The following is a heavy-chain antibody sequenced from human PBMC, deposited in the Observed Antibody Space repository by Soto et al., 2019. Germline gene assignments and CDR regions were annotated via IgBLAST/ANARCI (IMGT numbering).Heavy chain of an antibody. CDR1: GGSFSGYY. CDR2: INHSGST. CDR3: ARYGVDGYSYGWSDAFDI. J-gene: IGHJ3*02. V-gene: IGHV4-34*01. Sequence: SETLSLTCAVYGGSFSGYYWSWIRQPPGKGLEWIGEINHSGSTNYNPSLKSRVTISVDTSKNQFSLKLSSVTAADTAVYYCARYGVDGYSYGWSDAFDIWGQGTMVTVSS. D-gene: IGHD5-18*01.